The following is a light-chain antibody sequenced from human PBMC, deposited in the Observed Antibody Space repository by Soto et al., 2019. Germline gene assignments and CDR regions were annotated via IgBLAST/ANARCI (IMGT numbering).Light chain of an antibody. V-gene: IGLV2-14*01. CDR3: SSYTSSSTYV. CDR1: SSDVGAYIY. CDR2: DVS. J-gene: IGLJ1*01. Sequence: QSALTQPASVSGSPGQSITISCTGTSSDVGAYIYVSWYQQHPGKVPKLMIYDVSYRPAGVSNRFYGSRSGDTASLTISGLQAEDEADYYCSSYTSSSTYVFGTGTKVTV.